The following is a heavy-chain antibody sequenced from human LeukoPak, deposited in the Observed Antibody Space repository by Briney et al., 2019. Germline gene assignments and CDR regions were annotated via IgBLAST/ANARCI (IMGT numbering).Heavy chain of an antibody. D-gene: IGHD3-16*02. CDR1: GGSFSGYY. J-gene: IGHJ4*02. Sequence: PSETLSLTCAVYGGSFSGYYWSWIRQPPGKGLEWIGEINHSGSTYYNPSLKSRVTISVDTSKNQFSLKLSSVTAADTAVYYCARGWYRFSFSYWGQGTLVTVSS. CDR2: INHSGST. CDR3: ARGWYRFSFSY. V-gene: IGHV4-34*01.